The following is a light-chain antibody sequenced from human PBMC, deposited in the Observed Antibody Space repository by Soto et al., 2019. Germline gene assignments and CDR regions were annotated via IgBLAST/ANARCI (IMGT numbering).Light chain of an antibody. J-gene: IGKJ1*01. CDR2: GAS. Sequence: EIVMTQSPATLSVSPGERATLSWSASQSVSSSYLAWYQQKPGQAPRLLIHGASTRATGFPARFSGSGSGTDFTLTISSLQSEDFAIYYCQQYNNWPWTFGQGTKVDI. CDR3: QQYNNWPWT. CDR1: QSVSSSY. V-gene: IGKV3-15*01.